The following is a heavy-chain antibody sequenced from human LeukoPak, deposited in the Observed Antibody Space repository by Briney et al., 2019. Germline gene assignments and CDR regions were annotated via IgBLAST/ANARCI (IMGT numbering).Heavy chain of an antibody. CDR2: IYTSGTT. Sequence: NPSETLPLTCTVSGDSISSYYFNWIRQPAGKGLEWLGRIYTSGTTYYNPSLKSRLTMSVDTSKNQFSLKLRSVTAADTALYFCALLGSNALDYWGQGVLVTVSS. V-gene: IGHV4-4*07. CDR3: ALLGSNALDY. CDR1: GDSISSYY. D-gene: IGHD3-16*01. J-gene: IGHJ4*02.